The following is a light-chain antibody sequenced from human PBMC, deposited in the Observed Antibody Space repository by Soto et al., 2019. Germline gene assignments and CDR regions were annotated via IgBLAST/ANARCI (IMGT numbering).Light chain of an antibody. V-gene: IGKV2-28*01. CDR2: LGS. CDR1: QSLLHSNGYNY. Sequence: ESVMSQSPLSLSVTPREPASSSCRSSQSLLHSNGYNYLDWYLQKPGQSPQLLIYLGSFRAAGVPDRFSGSGSGTDFTLKISRVEAADVGVYYCMQALQTPSFGGGTKVEIK. J-gene: IGKJ4*01. CDR3: MQALQTPS.